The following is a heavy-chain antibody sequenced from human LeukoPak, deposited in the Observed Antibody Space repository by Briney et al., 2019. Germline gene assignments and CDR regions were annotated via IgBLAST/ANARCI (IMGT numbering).Heavy chain of an antibody. D-gene: IGHD2-21*02. V-gene: IGHV5-51*01. CDR1: GYCFTSYW. Sequence: GESLKICCKGSGYCFTSYWIGWVRQMPGNGLEWMGIIYPADSDTRYSPSFQGRVTISADKSISTAYLQWSSLKASDTAMYYCARPQYCGGDCYYYYGMDVWGQGTTVTVSS. J-gene: IGHJ6*02. CDR3: ARPQYCGGDCYYYYGMDV. CDR2: IYPADSDT.